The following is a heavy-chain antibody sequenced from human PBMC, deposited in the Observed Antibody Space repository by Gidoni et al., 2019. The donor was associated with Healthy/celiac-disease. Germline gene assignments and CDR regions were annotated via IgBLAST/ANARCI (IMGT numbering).Heavy chain of an antibody. D-gene: IGHD6-25*01. CDR2: ISAYNGNT. V-gene: IGHV1-18*01. CDR3: ARVPLGYSTGNWFDP. Sequence: QVQLVQSGAEVKHPGPSVQVYCKASGYPFTSYGITWVRQAPGQGLEWMGWISAYNGNTNYAQKLQGRVTMTTDTSTSTAYMELRSLRSDDTAVYYCARVPLGYSTGNWFDPWGQGTLVTVSS. J-gene: IGHJ5*02. CDR1: GYPFTSYG.